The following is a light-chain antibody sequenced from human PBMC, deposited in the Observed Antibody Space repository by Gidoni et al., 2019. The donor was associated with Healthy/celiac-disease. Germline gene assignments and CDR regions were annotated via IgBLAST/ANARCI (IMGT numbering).Light chain of an antibody. CDR3: QQSYSTPLT. CDR2: AAS. J-gene: IGKJ4*01. V-gene: IGKV1-39*01. CDR1: QSISSY. Sequence: DIQMTQSPSSLSASVGDRVTITCRASQSISSYLNWYQQKPGKAPKLLIYAASSLQSGVPSSFSGSGSGTDVTLTISRLQPEDFATYYCQQSYSTPLTFGGGTKVEIK.